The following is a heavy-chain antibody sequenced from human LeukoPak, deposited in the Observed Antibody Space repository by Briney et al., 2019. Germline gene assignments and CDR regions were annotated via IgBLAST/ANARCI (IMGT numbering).Heavy chain of an antibody. J-gene: IGHJ6*02. CDR3: ARNRADV. CDR1: GYTFTGYY. V-gene: IGHV1-2*02. Sequence: ASVKVCCKASGYTFTGYYMHWVRQAPGQGLEWMGWINPNSGGTNYAQKFQGRVTITADKSTSTAYMELSSLRSEDTAVYYCARNRADVWGQGTTVTVSS. CDR2: INPNSGGT.